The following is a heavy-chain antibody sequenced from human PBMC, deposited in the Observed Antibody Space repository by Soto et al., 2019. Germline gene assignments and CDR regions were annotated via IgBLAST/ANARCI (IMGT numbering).Heavy chain of an antibody. D-gene: IGHD6-13*01. V-gene: IGHV3-23*01. Sequence: PGGCLRLSCAASGFTFSSYAMSWVRQAPGKGLEWVSAISGSGGSTYYADSVKGRFTISRDNSKNTLYLQMNSLRAEDTAVYYCAKFGLQGRIAAAGLFQHWGQGTLVTVSS. CDR1: GFTFSSYA. J-gene: IGHJ1*01. CDR2: ISGSGGST. CDR3: AKFGLQGRIAAAGLFQH.